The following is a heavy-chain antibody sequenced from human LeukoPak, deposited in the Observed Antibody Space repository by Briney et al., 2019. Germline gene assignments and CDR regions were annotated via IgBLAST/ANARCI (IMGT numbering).Heavy chain of an antibody. CDR3: AKDFRYAHYYDSSGYRG. CDR2: IRYDGSNK. J-gene: IGHJ4*02. Sequence: GGSLRLSCAASGFTFSSYGMHWVRQAPGKGLEWVAFIRYDGSNKYYADSVKGRFTISRDNSKNTLYLQMNSLRAEDTAVYYCAKDFRYAHYYDSSGYRGWGQGTLVTVSS. V-gene: IGHV3-30*02. CDR1: GFTFSSYG. D-gene: IGHD3-22*01.